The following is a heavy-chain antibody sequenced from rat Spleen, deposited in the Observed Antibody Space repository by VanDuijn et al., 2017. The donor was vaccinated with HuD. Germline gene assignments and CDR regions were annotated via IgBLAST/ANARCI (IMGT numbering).Heavy chain of an antibody. D-gene: IGHD1-6*01. Sequence: EVQLVESGGGLVQPGRSLKLSCAASGFTFSDYYMAWVRQAPKKGLEWVASISYEGSSTYYGDSVKGRFTISRDNPKSTLYLQMDSLGSEDTATYYCARRYDFDYWGQGASVTVSS. J-gene: IGHJ4*01. CDR2: ISYEGSST. CDR1: GFTFSDYY. V-gene: IGHV5-22*01. CDR3: ARRYDFDY.